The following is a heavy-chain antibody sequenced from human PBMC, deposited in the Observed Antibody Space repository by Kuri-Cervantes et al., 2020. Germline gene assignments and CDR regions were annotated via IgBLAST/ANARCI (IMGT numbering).Heavy chain of an antibody. CDR2: IYYSGST. CDR3: ARGHCSGGSCYDY. CDR1: GGSISTGGFY. Sequence: GSLRLSCTVSGGSISTGGFYWNWIRQPPGKGLEWIGYIYYSGSTNYNPSLKSRVTISVDTSKNQFSLKLSSVTAADTAVYYCARGHCSGGSCYDYWGQGTLVTVSS. V-gene: IGHV4-61*08. D-gene: IGHD2-15*01. J-gene: IGHJ4*02.